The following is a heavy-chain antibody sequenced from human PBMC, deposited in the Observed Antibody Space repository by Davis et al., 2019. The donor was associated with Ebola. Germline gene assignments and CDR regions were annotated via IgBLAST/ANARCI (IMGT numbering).Heavy chain of an antibody. CDR2: IYYSGST. D-gene: IGHD4-17*01. J-gene: IGHJ6*02. Sequence: SETLSLTCTVSGGSISSYYWSWIRQPPGKGLEWIGYIYYSGSTNYNPSLKSRVTISVDTSKNQFSLKLSSVTAADTAVYYCARDTYGDYAGLKYYYYYGMDVWGQGTTVTVSS. CDR1: GGSISSYY. V-gene: IGHV4-59*01. CDR3: ARDTYGDYAGLKYYYYYGMDV.